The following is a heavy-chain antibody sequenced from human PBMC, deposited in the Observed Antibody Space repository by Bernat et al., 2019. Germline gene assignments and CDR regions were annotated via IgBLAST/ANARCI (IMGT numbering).Heavy chain of an antibody. CDR3: ARDWRQQLVPNDYYYFDY. J-gene: IGHJ4*02. V-gene: IGHV1-18*04. Sequence: QVQLVQSGAEVKKPGASVKVSCKASGYTFTSYGISWVRQAPGQGLEWMGWISAYNGNTYYAQKLQGRVTMTTDTSTSTAYMELRSLRSDDTAVYYCARDWRQQLVPNDYYYFDYWGQGTLVTVSS. CDR1: GYTFTSYG. CDR2: ISAYNGNT. D-gene: IGHD6-13*01.